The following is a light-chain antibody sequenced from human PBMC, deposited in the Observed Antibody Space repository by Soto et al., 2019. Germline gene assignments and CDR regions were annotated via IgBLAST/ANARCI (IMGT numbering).Light chain of an antibody. CDR3: QQYGGSPIT. Sequence: EIVLTQSPGILSLSPGERAALSCRATESVSSSLAWYQQKTGQAPRLLISGASSRATGIPDRFSGSGSETDFTLTISRLEPEDFALYYCQQYGGSPITFGQGTRLEIK. V-gene: IGKV3-20*01. J-gene: IGKJ5*01. CDR1: ESVSSS. CDR2: GAS.